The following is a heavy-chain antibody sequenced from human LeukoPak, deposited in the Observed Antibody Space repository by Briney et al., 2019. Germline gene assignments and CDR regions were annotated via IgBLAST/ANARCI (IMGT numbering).Heavy chain of an antibody. V-gene: IGHV4-39*07. Sequence: SETLSLTCTVSGGSIISSTFYWGWVRQPPGKGLEWIGSIYYSGSTYYSPSLKSRVTISVDRSKNQFSLKLSSVTAADTAVYYCARAIFGVVSRYNWFDPWGQGTLVTVSS. CDR1: GGSIISSTFY. CDR3: ARAIFGVVSRYNWFDP. CDR2: IYYSGST. J-gene: IGHJ5*02. D-gene: IGHD3-3*01.